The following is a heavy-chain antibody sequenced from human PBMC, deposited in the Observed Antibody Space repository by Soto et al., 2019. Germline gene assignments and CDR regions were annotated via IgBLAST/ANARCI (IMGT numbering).Heavy chain of an antibody. Sequence: SETLSLTCTVSGGSISSGGYYWSWIRQHPGKGLEWIGYIYYSGSTYYNPSLKSRVTISVDTSKNQFSLKLSSVTAADTAVYYCARTLLWFGESSPYYYGMDVRGQGTTVTVSS. CDR1: GGSISSGGYY. D-gene: IGHD3-10*01. V-gene: IGHV4-31*03. CDR3: ARTLLWFGESSPYYYGMDV. J-gene: IGHJ6*02. CDR2: IYYSGST.